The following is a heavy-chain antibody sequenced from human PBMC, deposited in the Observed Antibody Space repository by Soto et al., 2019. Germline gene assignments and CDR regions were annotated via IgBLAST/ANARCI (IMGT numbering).Heavy chain of an antibody. V-gene: IGHV3-21*06. CDR1: GFTFSSFD. CDR3: ARRAVTTYHFFDY. D-gene: IGHD4-17*01. CDR2: IHRASTYI. J-gene: IGHJ4*02. Sequence: LRLSCATSGFTFSSFDMDLVRQAPGKGLEWVSSIHRASTYIYYADSVRGRFTISRDNAKSSLYLQMNSLTVEDTAVYYCARRAVTTYHFFDYWGQGALVTVSS.